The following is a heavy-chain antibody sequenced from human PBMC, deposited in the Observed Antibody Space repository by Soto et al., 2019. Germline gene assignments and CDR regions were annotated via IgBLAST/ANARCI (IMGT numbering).Heavy chain of an antibody. V-gene: IGHV4-34*01. CDR1: GGSFSDYY. D-gene: IGHD3-9*01. J-gene: IGHJ4*02. CDR2: INHSGTT. Sequence: QVQLRQWGAGLLKPSETLSLTCAVFGGSFSDYYWTWIRQPPGKGLECIGEINHSGTTSYNPSLKSRLTISVDTSNNQCSLKLSSVTAADTAVYYCARKPIYHFFAGYYSVDYWGQGTLVTVSS. CDR3: ARKPIYHFFAGYYSVDY.